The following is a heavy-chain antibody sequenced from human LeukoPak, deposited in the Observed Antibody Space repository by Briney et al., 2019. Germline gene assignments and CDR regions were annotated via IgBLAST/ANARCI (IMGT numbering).Heavy chain of an antibody. CDR2: IYYSGSS. J-gene: IGHJ2*01. V-gene: IGHV4-31*03. CDR3: ARDPRYSSSWYGYFDL. Sequence: SQTLSLTCTVSGGSISSGGYYWSWIRQHPGKGLEWIGYIYYSGSSYYNPSLKSRVTISVDTSKNQFSLKLSSVTAADTAVYYCARDPRYSSSWYGYFDLWGRGTLVTVSS. D-gene: IGHD6-13*01. CDR1: GGSISSGGYY.